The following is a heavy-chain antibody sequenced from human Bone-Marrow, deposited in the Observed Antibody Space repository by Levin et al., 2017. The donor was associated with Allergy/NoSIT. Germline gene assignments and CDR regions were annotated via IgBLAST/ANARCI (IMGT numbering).Heavy chain of an antibody. CDR2: ISGSGGST. Sequence: TGGSLRLSCAASGFTFSSYAMNWVRQAPGKGLEWVSGISGSGGSTYHADSVKGRFTISRDNSKNTLYLQMNSLRAEDTAVYYCAKAPGYFYYYDSSGGPPFQHWGQGTLVTVSS. D-gene: IGHD3-22*01. J-gene: IGHJ1*01. V-gene: IGHV3-23*01. CDR1: GFTFSSYA. CDR3: AKAPGYFYYYDSSGGPPFQH.